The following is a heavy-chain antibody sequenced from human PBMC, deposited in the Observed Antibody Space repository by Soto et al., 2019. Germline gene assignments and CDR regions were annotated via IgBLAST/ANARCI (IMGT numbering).Heavy chain of an antibody. CDR1: CGSFSGYY. Sequence: SETLSLTCAVYCGSFSGYYWSWIRQPPEKGLEWIGEINHSGSTNYNPSLKSRVTISVDTSKNQFSLKLSSVTAADTAVYYCARDPYDRYYYYYYGMDVWGQGTTVTVSS. V-gene: IGHV4-34*01. CDR3: ARDPYDRYYYYYYGMDV. J-gene: IGHJ6*02. CDR2: INHSGST. D-gene: IGHD3-22*01.